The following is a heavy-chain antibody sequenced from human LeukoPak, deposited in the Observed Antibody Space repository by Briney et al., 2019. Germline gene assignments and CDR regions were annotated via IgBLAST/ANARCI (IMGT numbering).Heavy chain of an antibody. CDR1: GFSVSVNY. CDR3: AEDFWNFRDS. V-gene: IGHV3-66*02. CDR2: LFASGYS. Sequence: GGSLRLSCAASGFSVSVNYMSWVRQAPGKGLEWVSVLFASGYSKYADSVKGRFTISRDKSENTLYLQMNSLRSDDTAVYYCAEDFWNFRDSWGQGTLVTVSS. J-gene: IGHJ5*01. D-gene: IGHD3-3*01.